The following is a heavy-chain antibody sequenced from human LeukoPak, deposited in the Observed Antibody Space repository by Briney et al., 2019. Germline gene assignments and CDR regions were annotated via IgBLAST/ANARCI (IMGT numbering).Heavy chain of an antibody. V-gene: IGHV3-48*01. D-gene: IGHD3-3*01. CDR2: ISTSISTI. CDR1: GFTFSRYA. CDR3: ARDAAWSGYYDAFDI. Sequence: AGGSLRLSCTASGFTFSRYAMNWVRQAPGEGLEWVSYISTSISTIYYADSVKGRFTISRDNAKNSLYLQMNSLRAEDTAVYYCARDAAWSGYYDAFDIWGQGTMVTVSS. J-gene: IGHJ3*02.